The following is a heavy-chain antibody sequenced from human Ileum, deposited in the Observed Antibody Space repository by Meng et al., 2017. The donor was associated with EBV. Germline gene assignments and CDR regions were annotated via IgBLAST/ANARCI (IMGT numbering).Heavy chain of an antibody. CDR1: GFSLSISGVG. D-gene: IGHD3-22*01. Sequence: HITLKDSGPTLVNPXXNLSPPCTCSGFSLSISGVGVGWIRQPPGKALEWLALIYWDDDKRYSPSLKSRLTITKDTSKNQVVLTMTNMDPVDTATYYCTHRPMTSAYYYFDYWGQGTLVTVSS. V-gene: IGHV2-5*02. J-gene: IGHJ4*02. CDR3: THRPMTSAYYYFDY. CDR2: IYWDDDK.